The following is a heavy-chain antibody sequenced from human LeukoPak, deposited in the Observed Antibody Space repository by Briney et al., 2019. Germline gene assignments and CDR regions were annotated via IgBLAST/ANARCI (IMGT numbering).Heavy chain of an antibody. CDR2: INQDGSEK. CDR1: GFTFSSYW. D-gene: IGHD2-2*01. V-gene: IGHV3-7*01. CDR3: AKDLTRGEIGIVVRGPVD. J-gene: IGHJ4*02. Sequence: GGSLRLSCAASGFTFSSYWMSWVRQAPGKGLEWVANINQDGSEKYYVDSVKGRFTISRDNSKNTLYLQMNSLRTEDTAVYYCAKDLTRGEIGIVVRGPVDWGQGTLVTVSS.